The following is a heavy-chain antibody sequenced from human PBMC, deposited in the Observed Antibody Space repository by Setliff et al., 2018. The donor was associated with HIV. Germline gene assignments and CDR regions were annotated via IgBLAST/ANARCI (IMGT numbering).Heavy chain of an antibody. CDR1: GFTFSDYA. Sequence: GGSLRLSCAASGFTFSDYAMNWVRQAPGKGLEWVSAISGSGGSTYYADSVQGRFTISRDNSKNTLYLQMNSLRAEDTAVYYCARDLHILYSNSGGGFDYWGQGTLVTVSS. J-gene: IGHJ4*02. CDR3: ARDLHILYSNSGGGFDY. D-gene: IGHD6-6*01. CDR2: ISGSGGST. V-gene: IGHV3-23*01.